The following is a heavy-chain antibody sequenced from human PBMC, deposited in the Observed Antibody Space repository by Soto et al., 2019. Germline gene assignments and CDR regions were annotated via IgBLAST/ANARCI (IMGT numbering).Heavy chain of an antibody. CDR1: GGSFSGYY. CDR2: INHSGST. Sequence: SETLSLTCAVYGGSFSGYYWSWIRQPPGKGLEWIGEINHSGSTNYNPSLKSRVTISVDTSKNQFSLKLSSVTAADTAVYYCARGISPSSRVVRGVYYMDVWGKGTTVT. J-gene: IGHJ6*03. V-gene: IGHV4-34*01. D-gene: IGHD3-10*01. CDR3: ARGISPSSRVVRGVYYMDV.